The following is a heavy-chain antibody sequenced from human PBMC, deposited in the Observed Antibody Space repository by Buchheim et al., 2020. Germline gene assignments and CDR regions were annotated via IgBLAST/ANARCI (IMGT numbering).Heavy chain of an antibody. CDR2: INLVDHP. D-gene: IGHD6-6*01. CDR1: GESFSGYY. J-gene: IGHJ4*02. Sequence: QVQLQQWGAGLLKPSETLSLTCAVYGESFSGYYWSWIRQPPGKGLEWIGEINLVDHPIYNPSLKSQVTISVARSRKQVSLKLNSLTAADTAVFFCVGRIPGRPFDYWGQGTL. CDR3: VGRIPGRPFDY. V-gene: IGHV4-34*01.